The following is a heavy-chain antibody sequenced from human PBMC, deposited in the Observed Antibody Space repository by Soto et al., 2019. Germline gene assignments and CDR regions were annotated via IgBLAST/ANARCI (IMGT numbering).Heavy chain of an antibody. J-gene: IGHJ6*03. D-gene: IGHD6-13*01. CDR3: ARDRGSSSWRGYYMDV. CDR2: ISSSSSYI. Sequence: GGSLRLSCAASGFTFSSYSMNWVRQAPGKGLEWVSSISSSSSYIYYADSVKGRFTISRDNAKNSLYLQMNSLRAEDTVVYYCARDRGSSSWRGYYMDVWGKGTTVTVSS. CDR1: GFTFSSYS. V-gene: IGHV3-21*01.